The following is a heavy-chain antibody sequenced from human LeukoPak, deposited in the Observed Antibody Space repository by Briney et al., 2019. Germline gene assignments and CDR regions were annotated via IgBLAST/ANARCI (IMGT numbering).Heavy chain of an antibody. CDR2: IYYTGDT. Sequence: SETLSLTCTVSGGSISRYYWNWIRQPPGKGLEWIGYIYYTGDTNYTPSLKSRVTISVDTSKTQFSLKLTSVTAADTAVYYCARDRGYSGYDYYGMGVWGQGTTVTVSS. J-gene: IGHJ6*02. CDR1: GGSISRYY. D-gene: IGHD5-12*01. CDR3: ARDRGYSGYDYYGMGV. V-gene: IGHV4-59*01.